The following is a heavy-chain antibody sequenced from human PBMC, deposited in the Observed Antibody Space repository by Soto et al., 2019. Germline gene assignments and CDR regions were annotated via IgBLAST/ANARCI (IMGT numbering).Heavy chain of an antibody. CDR2: IWYDGSNK. J-gene: IGHJ4*02. V-gene: IGHV3-33*01. CDR1: GFTFSSYG. CDR3: ARDYYDSSGYYNRFDY. Sequence: QVQLVESGGGVVQPGRSLRLCCAASGFTFSSYGMHWVRQAPGKGLEWVAVIWYDGSNKYYADSVKGRFTISRDNSKNTLYLQMNSLRAEDTAVYYCARDYYDSSGYYNRFDYWGQGTLVTVSS. D-gene: IGHD3-22*01.